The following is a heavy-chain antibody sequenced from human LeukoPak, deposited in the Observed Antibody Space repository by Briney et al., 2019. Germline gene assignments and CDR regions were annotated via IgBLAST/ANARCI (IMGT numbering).Heavy chain of an antibody. D-gene: IGHD6-13*01. CDR1: GFTVSSNY. CDR2: IYSGGST. V-gene: IGHV3-66*01. CDR3: ARVKSSSCFDY. J-gene: IGHJ4*02. Sequence: PGGFLRLSCAASGFTVSSNYMSWVRQAPGKGLEWVSVIYSGGSTYYADSVKGRFTISRDNSKNTLYLQMNSLRAEDTAVYYCARVKSSSCFDYWGQGTLVTVSS.